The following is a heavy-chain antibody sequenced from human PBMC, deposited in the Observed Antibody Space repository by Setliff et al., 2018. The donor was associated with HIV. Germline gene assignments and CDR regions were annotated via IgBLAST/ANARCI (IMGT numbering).Heavy chain of an antibody. J-gene: IGHJ4*02. Sequence: LSLTCAVSGGSISSRNWWSWVRQPPGKGLEWIGEIYHSGSTNYNPSLKSRVAISVDKSKNQFSLKLISVTAADTAVYYCARVAHGYSYGGGFDDWGPGTLVTGS. V-gene: IGHV4-4*02. D-gene: IGHD5-18*01. CDR3: ARVAHGYSYGGGFDD. CDR1: GGSISSRNW. CDR2: IYHSGST.